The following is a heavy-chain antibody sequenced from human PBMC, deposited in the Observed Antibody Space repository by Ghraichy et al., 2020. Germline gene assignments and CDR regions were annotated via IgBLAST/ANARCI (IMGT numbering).Heavy chain of an antibody. J-gene: IGHJ3*02. Sequence: SETLSLTCAVSGYSITSGYYWGWIRQPPGKGLEWIASIYHSGTTYYNPSLKSRVTISVDTSKNQFSLKLSSVTAADTAVYYCARDDSSSDAFDIWGQGTMVTVAS. CDR2: IYHSGTT. D-gene: IGHD6-6*01. V-gene: IGHV4-38-2*02. CDR1: GYSITSGYY. CDR3: ARDDSSSDAFDI.